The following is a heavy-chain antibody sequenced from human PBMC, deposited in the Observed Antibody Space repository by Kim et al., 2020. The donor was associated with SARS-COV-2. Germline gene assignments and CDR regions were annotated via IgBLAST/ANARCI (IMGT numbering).Heavy chain of an antibody. V-gene: IGHV3-23*01. D-gene: IGHD3-10*01. J-gene: IGHJ3*02. CDR3: AKVQSYYYGSGSYDAFDI. Sequence: KGRFTIARDNSKTTLYLQMNSLRAEDTAVYYCAKVQSYYYGSGSYDAFDIWGQGTMVTVSS.